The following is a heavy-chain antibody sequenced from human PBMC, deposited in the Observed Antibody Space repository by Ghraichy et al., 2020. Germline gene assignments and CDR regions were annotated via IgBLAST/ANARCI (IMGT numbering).Heavy chain of an antibody. J-gene: IGHJ4*02. CDR2: IYHSGRT. CDR1: GGSISSSNW. CDR3: ARFDITAYYVFDS. Sequence: SETLSLTCDVSGGSISSSNWWSWVRQPPGKGLEWIGEIYHSGRTTYKPSLKRRVTISVDKSKNQFSLKLNSVTAADTAVYYCARFDITAYYVFDSWGQGTLVTVSS. D-gene: IGHD3-22*01. V-gene: IGHV4-4*02.